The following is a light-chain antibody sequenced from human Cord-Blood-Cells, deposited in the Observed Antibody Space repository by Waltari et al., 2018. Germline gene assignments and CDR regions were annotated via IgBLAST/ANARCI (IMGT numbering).Light chain of an antibody. Sequence: EIVLTQSPATLPLSPGDTATLSCRASQSVSSYLAWYQQKPGQAPRLLIYDASNRATGIPARFSGSGSGTDFTLTISSLEPEDFAVYYCQQRSNWLTFGGGTKVEIK. CDR1: QSVSSY. J-gene: IGKJ4*01. V-gene: IGKV3-11*01. CDR2: DAS. CDR3: QQRSNWLT.